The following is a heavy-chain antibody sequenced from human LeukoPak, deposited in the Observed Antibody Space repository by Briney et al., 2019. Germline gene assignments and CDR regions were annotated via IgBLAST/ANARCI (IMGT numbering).Heavy chain of an antibody. J-gene: IGHJ5*02. Sequence: KPSGTLSLTCAVYGASLSGYQWSWIRQSPGKGLEWIGEIHHSGTTNFNPSLDSRVTISVDTSKSPFSLNLTAVTAADTGVYYCARGLMRRVAPRITIIRGVRLDPWGQGTLVTVSS. CDR1: GASLSGYQ. D-gene: IGHD3-10*01. CDR3: ARGLMRRVAPRITIIRGVRLDP. CDR2: IHHSGTT. V-gene: IGHV4-34*01.